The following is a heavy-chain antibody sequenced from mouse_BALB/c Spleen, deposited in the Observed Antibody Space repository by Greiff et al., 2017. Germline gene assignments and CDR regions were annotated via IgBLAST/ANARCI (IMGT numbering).Heavy chain of an antibody. Sequence: EVQLVESGGGLVQPKGSLKLSCAASGFTFNTYAMNWVRQAPGKGLEWVARIRSKSNNYATYYADSVQDTFTISRDDSQSMLYLQMKNLKTEDTAMYYCVRLGDGHYSALDYWGQGTSVTVSS. CDR3: VRLGDGHYSALDY. J-gene: IGHJ4*01. D-gene: IGHD4-1*01. V-gene: IGHV10-1*02. CDR2: IRSKSNNYAT. CDR1: GFTFNTYA.